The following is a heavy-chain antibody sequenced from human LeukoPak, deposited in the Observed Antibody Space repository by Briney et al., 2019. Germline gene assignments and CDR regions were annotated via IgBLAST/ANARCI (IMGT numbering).Heavy chain of an antibody. D-gene: IGHD6-19*01. CDR1: GFTFSNYG. CDR2: ISYDGSNK. V-gene: IGHV3-30*18. CDR3: ANGRYSSGWEIDY. Sequence: GRPLRLSCAASGFTFSNYGMHWVRQAPGKGLEWVAVISYDGSNKYYAESVKGRFTISRDNSKNTLYLQMNSLRAEDTAVYYCANGRYSSGWEIDYWGQGTLVTVSS. J-gene: IGHJ4*02.